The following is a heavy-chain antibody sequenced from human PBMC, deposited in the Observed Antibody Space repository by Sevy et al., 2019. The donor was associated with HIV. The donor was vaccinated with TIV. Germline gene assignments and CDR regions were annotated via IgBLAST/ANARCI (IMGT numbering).Heavy chain of an antibody. J-gene: IGHJ6*02. CDR2: ISWNSDSL. V-gene: IGHV3-9*01. D-gene: IGHD6-6*01. CDR3: AKVNRPATVSSSSYYYDYGMDV. CDR1: GFRFNDYA. Sequence: GGSLRLSCAASGFRFNDYAMHWVRQAPGKGLEWVSGISWNSDSLNYADSVKGRFNISRDNAKNSLYLQMNRLRSEDTALYYGAKVNRPATVSSSSYYYDYGMDVWGQGTTVTVSS.